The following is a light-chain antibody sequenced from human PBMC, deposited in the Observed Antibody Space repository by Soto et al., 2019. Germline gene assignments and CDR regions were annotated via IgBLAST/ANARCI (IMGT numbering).Light chain of an antibody. CDR3: QHYRTS. Sequence: EIVLTQSPGTLSLSQGERATLSCRASQSVSSSYLAWYQQKPGQPPRLLIFVASSRATGIPDRFTGSGSGTAFTLTITRMEPEEVAVYSCQHYRTSFGGGTKVEIK. V-gene: IGKV3-20*01. CDR2: VAS. J-gene: IGKJ4*01. CDR1: QSVSSSY.